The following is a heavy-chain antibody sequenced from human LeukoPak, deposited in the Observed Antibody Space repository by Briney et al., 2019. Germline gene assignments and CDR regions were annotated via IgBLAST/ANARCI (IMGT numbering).Heavy chain of an antibody. CDR2: IIPILGIA. CDR1: GGTFSSYA. D-gene: IGHD5-18*01. CDR3: ARDSYGFPHYYGMDV. V-gene: IGHV1-69*04. Sequence: ASVKVSCKASGGTFSSYAISWVRQAPGQGLEWMGRIIPILGIANYAQKFQGRVTITADKSTSTAYMELSSLRSEDTAVYYCARDSYGFPHYYGMDVWGQGTTVTVSS. J-gene: IGHJ6*02.